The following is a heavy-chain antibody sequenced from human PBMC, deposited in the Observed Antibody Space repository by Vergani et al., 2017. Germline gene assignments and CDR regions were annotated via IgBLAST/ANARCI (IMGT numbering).Heavy chain of an antibody. Sequence: EVQLVESGGGLVQPGGSLKLSCAASGFTFSGSAMHWVRQASGKGLEWVGRIRSKANSYATAYAASVKGRFTISRDDSKNTAYLQMNSLKTEDTAVYYCARELRYFDWLSNYYYYGMDVWGQGTTVTVSS. CDR1: GFTFSGSA. CDR2: IRSKANSYAT. J-gene: IGHJ6*02. D-gene: IGHD3-9*01. V-gene: IGHV3-73*02. CDR3: ARELRYFDWLSNYYYYGMDV.